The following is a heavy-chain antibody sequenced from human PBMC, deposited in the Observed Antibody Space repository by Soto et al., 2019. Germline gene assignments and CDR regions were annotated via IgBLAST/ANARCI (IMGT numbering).Heavy chain of an antibody. V-gene: IGHV4-4*07. J-gene: IGHJ5*02. D-gene: IGHD3-10*01. Sequence: SETLSLTCTVSGGSISSYYWSWIRQPAGKGLEWIGRIYTSGSTNYNPSLKSRVTMSVDTSKNQFSLKLSSVTAADTAVYYCAREQPLVWFGELLSWWFDPWGQGTLVTVSS. CDR2: IYTSGST. CDR1: GGSISSYY. CDR3: AREQPLVWFGELLSWWFDP.